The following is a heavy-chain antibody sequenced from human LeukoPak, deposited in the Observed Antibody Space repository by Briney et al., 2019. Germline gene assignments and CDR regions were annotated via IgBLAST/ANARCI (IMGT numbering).Heavy chain of an antibody. J-gene: IGHJ4*02. V-gene: IGHV4-38-2*02. CDR2: MYHSGST. CDR3: ARGGQGTMVRGFIDRTLDYFDS. Sequence: SETLSLTCTVSGYSISTGYYWGWIRQPPGKGLEWIGSMYHSGSTYYNPSLKSRVTMSADTSKNQFSLKLNSVTAADTAVYYCARGGQGTMVRGFIDRTLDYFDSWGQGTLATVSS. CDR1: GYSISTGYY. D-gene: IGHD3-10*01.